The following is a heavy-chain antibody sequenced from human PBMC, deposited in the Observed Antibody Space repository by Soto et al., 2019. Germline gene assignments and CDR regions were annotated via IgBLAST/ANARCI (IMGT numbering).Heavy chain of an antibody. CDR3: ARDPGYCSSWYRGDFDY. CDR1: GFTFSSYG. J-gene: IGHJ4*02. CDR2: IWYDGSNK. D-gene: IGHD6-13*01. Sequence: QVQLVESGGGVVQPGRSLRLSCAASGFTFSSYGMHWVRQAPGKGLEWVAVIWYDGSNKYYADSVKGRFTISRDNSKNTLYLQMNSLRAEDTAVYYCARDPGYCSSWYRGDFDYWGQGTLVTVSS. V-gene: IGHV3-33*01.